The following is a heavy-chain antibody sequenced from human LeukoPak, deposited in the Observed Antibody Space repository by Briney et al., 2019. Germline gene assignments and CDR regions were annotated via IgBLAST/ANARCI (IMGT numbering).Heavy chain of an antibody. D-gene: IGHD3-9*01. CDR1: GGSFSGYY. J-gene: IGHJ4*02. Sequence: SETLSLTCAVYGGSFSGYYWSWIRQPPGKGLEWIGEINHSGSTNYNPSLKSRVTISVDTSKNQFSLKLSSVTAADTAVYYCARGLPNYDILTGYAFGYWGQGTLVTVSS. V-gene: IGHV4-34*01. CDR3: ARGLPNYDILTGYAFGY. CDR2: INHSGST.